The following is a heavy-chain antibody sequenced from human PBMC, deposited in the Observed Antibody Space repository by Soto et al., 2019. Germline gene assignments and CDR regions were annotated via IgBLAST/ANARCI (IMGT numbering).Heavy chain of an antibody. J-gene: IGHJ4*02. CDR1: GGSFSGYY. V-gene: IGHV4-34*01. D-gene: IGHD2-15*01. Sequence: QVQLQQWGAGLLKPSETLSLTCAVYGGSFSGYYWSWIRQPPGKGLEWIGEINQSGSTNYNPSLTSRVTLSVETSKNQFSLKLSSVTAADTGVYYCARGDGVDWGQGTLVTVSS. CDR3: ARGDGVD. CDR2: INQSGST.